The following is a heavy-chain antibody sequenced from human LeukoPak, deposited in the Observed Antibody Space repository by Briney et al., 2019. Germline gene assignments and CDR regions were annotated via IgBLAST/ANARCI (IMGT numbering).Heavy chain of an antibody. D-gene: IGHD6-13*01. CDR3: ARDRQPGGSWYPDY. Sequence: ASVKVSCKASGYTFTGYYMHWVRQAPGQGLEWMGWINPNSGGTNYAQKFQGRVTMTRDTSISTAYMELSSLRSEDTAVYYCARDRQPGGSWYPDYWGQGTLVTVSS. CDR2: INPNSGGT. V-gene: IGHV1-2*02. J-gene: IGHJ4*02. CDR1: GYTFTGYY.